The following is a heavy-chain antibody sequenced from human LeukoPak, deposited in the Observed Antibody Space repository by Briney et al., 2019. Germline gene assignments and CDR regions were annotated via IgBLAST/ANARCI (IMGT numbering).Heavy chain of an antibody. Sequence: GGCLRLSCADSGFTAITNDMTWVRQAPGEGLEWVSVLYSDGNTKYADSVQGRFTISRDNSKNTLYLEMNSLSPDDTAVYYCARGVEPLAANTLAYWGQGTLVTVSS. J-gene: IGHJ4*02. CDR2: LYSDGNT. CDR1: GFTAITND. D-gene: IGHD1-14*01. V-gene: IGHV3-53*01. CDR3: ARGVEPLAANTLAY.